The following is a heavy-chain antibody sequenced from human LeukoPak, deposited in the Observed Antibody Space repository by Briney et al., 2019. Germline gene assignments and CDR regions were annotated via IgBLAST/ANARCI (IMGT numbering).Heavy chain of an antibody. CDR3: ARAVAVAVPGPDY. CDR2: INPNSGGT. V-gene: IGHV1-2*02. D-gene: IGHD6-19*01. J-gene: IGHJ4*02. CDR1: GYTFTGYY. Sequence: ASVKVSCKASGYTFTGYYMHWVRQAPGQGLEWMGWINPNSGGTNYAQKFQVRVTMTRDTAISTAYMELSRLRSDDTAVYYCARAVAVAVPGPDYWGQGTLVTVSS.